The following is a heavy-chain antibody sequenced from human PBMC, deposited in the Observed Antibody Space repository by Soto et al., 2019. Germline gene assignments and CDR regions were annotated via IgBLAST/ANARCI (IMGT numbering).Heavy chain of an antibody. Sequence: GGSLRLSCAASGFTFSIYGMHWERQVPGKGLEWVAVISYDGSNKYYADSVKGRFTISRDNSKNTLYLQMNSLRAEDTAVYYCAKEMITVIVVVNHYYYYGMDVWGQGTTVTVSS. J-gene: IGHJ6*02. D-gene: IGHD3-22*01. CDR2: ISYDGSNK. CDR3: AKEMITVIVVVNHYYYYGMDV. CDR1: GFTFSIYG. V-gene: IGHV3-30*18.